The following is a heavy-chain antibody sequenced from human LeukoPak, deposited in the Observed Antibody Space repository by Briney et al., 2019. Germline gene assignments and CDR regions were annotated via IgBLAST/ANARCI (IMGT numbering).Heavy chain of an antibody. J-gene: IGHJ5*02. D-gene: IGHD5-18*01. Sequence: GGSLRLSCAASGITFSSYAMTWVRQAPGKGLEWVSAISGSGGSTYYADSVKGRFTISRDNSKNTLYLQMNSLRVGDTALYYCAKGVAQLWFGFDPWGQGALVTVSS. CDR2: ISGSGGST. CDR1: GITFSSYA. V-gene: IGHV3-23*01. CDR3: AKGVAQLWFGFDP.